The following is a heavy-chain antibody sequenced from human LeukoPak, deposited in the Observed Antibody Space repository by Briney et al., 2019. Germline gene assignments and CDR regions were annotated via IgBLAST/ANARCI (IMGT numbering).Heavy chain of an antibody. Sequence: ASVKVSCKASGYTFTGYYIQWVRQAPGQGLEWMGWINPNSGGTNYAQKFQGRVTMTRDTSISTAYMELSRLRSDDTAVYYCARAGPHFKPWDVWGKGTTVTISS. V-gene: IGHV1-2*02. CDR1: GYTFTGYY. CDR2: INPNSGGT. J-gene: IGHJ6*04. D-gene: IGHD3-3*02. CDR3: ARAGPHFKPWDV.